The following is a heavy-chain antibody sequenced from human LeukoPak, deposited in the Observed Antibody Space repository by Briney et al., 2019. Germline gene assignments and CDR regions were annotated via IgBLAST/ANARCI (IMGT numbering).Heavy chain of an antibody. CDR2: ISGSGGST. V-gene: IGHV3-23*01. Sequence: GGSLRLSCAASGFTFSSHAMSWVRQAPGKGLEWVSAISGSGGSTYYADSVKGRFTISRDNSKNTLYLQMNSLRAEDTAVYYCANCIAAAGTDYWGQGTLVTVSS. CDR1: GFTFSSHA. CDR3: ANCIAAAGTDY. J-gene: IGHJ4*02. D-gene: IGHD6-13*01.